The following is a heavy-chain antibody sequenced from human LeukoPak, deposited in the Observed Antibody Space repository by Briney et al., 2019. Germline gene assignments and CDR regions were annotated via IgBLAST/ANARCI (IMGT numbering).Heavy chain of an antibody. D-gene: IGHD3-3*01. Sequence: ASVKVSCKASGYTFTDYYIHWVRQAPGQGLEWMGWINPNSGGTNYAQKFQGRVTMPRDTSMSTAYMGLSRLTSDDTAVYYCAREKDAIFGAHSYSMDVWGKGTTVTVSS. J-gene: IGHJ6*03. CDR1: GYTFTDYY. V-gene: IGHV1-2*02. CDR2: INPNSGGT. CDR3: AREKDAIFGAHSYSMDV.